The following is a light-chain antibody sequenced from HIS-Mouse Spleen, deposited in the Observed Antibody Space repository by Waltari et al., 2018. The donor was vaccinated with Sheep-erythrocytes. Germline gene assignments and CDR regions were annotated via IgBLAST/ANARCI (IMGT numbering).Light chain of an antibody. CDR1: SSDGGGYNY. Sequence: QSALTQPPSVSASPGQSVTTSCTGTSSDGGGYNYLSWYQQHPRKAPKLMIHDFSKRPSGVPDRFSGSKSGNTATLTISGTQAMDEADYYCQAWDSSTVVFGGGTKLTVL. J-gene: IGLJ2*01. CDR3: QAWDSSTVV. V-gene: IGLV2-11*01. CDR2: DFS.